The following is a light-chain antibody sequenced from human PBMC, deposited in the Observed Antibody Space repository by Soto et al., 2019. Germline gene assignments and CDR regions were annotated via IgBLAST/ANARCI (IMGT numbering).Light chain of an antibody. CDR1: QSINAH. CDR2: GAS. V-gene: IGKV3-15*01. J-gene: IGKJ1*01. Sequence: EVVMTQSPATLSVSPGERVTLSCRASQSINAHLAWYKQKPGQAPRLLIHGASTRATGIPARFSGSGFWTELIRTISSLQSEDFAVYYCQQYNNWLWTFGQGTKVEIQ. CDR3: QQYNNWLWT.